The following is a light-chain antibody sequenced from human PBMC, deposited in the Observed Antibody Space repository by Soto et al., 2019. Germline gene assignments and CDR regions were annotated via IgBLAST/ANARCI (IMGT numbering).Light chain of an antibody. CDR1: QFIRNY. CDR2: AAS. Sequence: DIQMTQSPSSLSASVGERVTITCRASQFIRNYLNWYQHKPGKAPKLLIYAASTLQGDVPSRFSGNGSVKDFTLTINSLQPEDFATYYCQQSYSAPYTFGQGARLEIK. J-gene: IGKJ2*01. CDR3: QQSYSAPYT. V-gene: IGKV1-39*01.